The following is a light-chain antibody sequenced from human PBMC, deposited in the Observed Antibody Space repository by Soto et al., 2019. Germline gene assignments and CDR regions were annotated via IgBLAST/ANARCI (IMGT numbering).Light chain of an antibody. CDR1: QSVSNN. CDR2: GAS. Sequence: EIVMTQSPATLSVSPGERATLSCRASQSVSNNLAWYQQKRGQAPRLLIYGASTRATGIPARFSGSGSGTDFTLTINRLEPEDFALYYCQQYGSSPPTFGQGTKVDIK. J-gene: IGKJ1*01. CDR3: QQYGSSPPT. V-gene: IGKV3-15*01.